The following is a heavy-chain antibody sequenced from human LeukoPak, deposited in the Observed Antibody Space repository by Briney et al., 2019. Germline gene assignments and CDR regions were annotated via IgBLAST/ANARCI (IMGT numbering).Heavy chain of an antibody. CDR1: GFTFSSHG. Sequence: GRSLRLSCAASGFTFSSHGMHWVRQAPGKGLEWVAVISYDGSNKYYVDSVKGRFTISRDNAKNSLYLQMNSLRVEDTAVYYCASGRQLAYWGQGTLVTVSS. CDR2: ISYDGSNK. J-gene: IGHJ4*02. V-gene: IGHV3-30*03. D-gene: IGHD6-6*01. CDR3: ASGRQLAY.